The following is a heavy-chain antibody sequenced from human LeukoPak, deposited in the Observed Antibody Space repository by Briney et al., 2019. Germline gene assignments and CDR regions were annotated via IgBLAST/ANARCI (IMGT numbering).Heavy chain of an antibody. J-gene: IGHJ6*02. Sequence: GASVKVSCKASGYTFNTDYFHWVRQAPGQGLEWMGIIKSRGGSTTYAQKFQGRVTMTMDTSTSTVYMDLSSLTYEDTAVYYCARDRESSGFFSYYYGMDVWGQGTTVTVSS. V-gene: IGHV1-46*02. D-gene: IGHD6-19*01. CDR3: ARDRESSGFFSYYYGMDV. CDR2: IKSRGGST. CDR1: GYTFNTDY.